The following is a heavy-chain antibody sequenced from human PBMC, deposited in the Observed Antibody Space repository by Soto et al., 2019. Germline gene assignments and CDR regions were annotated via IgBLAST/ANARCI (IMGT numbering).Heavy chain of an antibody. Sequence: QVQMVQSGAEVKKPGSSVKVSCKASGDTFSFYTINWVRQAPGLGLEWMGRVNPILSMSNYAQKFKGRVTMTADKSTSTAYMELRSLRSEDTAFYYCATSYGSGYRAFDYWGQGALFTVSS. CDR2: VNPILSMS. V-gene: IGHV1-69*02. CDR3: ATSYGSGYRAFDY. CDR1: GDTFSFYT. J-gene: IGHJ4*02. D-gene: IGHD3-10*01.